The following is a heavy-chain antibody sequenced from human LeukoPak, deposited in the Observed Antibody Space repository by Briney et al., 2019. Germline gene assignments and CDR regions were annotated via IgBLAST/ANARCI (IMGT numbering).Heavy chain of an antibody. CDR1: GYTFTNYW. CDR3: ARAPRNSSTMLDY. Sequence: ASVKVSCKASGYTFTNYWIQWVRQAPGQGLEWVALINPNDGSTTYAHKFQGRVTMTRDTSTSTVYMDLSSLTSEDTAVYYCARAPRNSSTMLDYWGQGALVTVSS. CDR2: INPNDGST. D-gene: IGHD6-13*01. V-gene: IGHV1-46*01. J-gene: IGHJ4*02.